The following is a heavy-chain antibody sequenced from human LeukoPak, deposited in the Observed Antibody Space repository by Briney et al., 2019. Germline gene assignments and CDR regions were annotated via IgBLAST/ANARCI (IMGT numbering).Heavy chain of an antibody. J-gene: IGHJ4*02. V-gene: IGHV4-4*09. CDR3: AAGPWELDY. D-gene: IGHD1-26*01. CDR2: IYNRGGT. CDR1: GDSISRHY. Sequence: PSETLSLTCSVSGDSISRHYANWIRQPPGKGLEFIGYIYNRGGTNYNPSLKNRVTISLDTSMNKFSLRLTSVTAADMAVYYCAAGPWELDYWGQGALVTVSS.